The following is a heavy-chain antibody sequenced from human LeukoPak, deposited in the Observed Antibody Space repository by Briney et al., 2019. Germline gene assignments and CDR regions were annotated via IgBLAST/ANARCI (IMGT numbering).Heavy chain of an antibody. Sequence: SSETLSLTCTVSGGSISSYYWSWIRQPPGKGLEWIGYIYYSGNTNYNPSLKSRVTISVDTSKNQFSLKLSSVTAADTAVYYCARVFSRFGPPNWFDPWGQGTLVTVSS. CDR3: ARVFSRFGPPNWFDP. CDR1: GGSISSYY. J-gene: IGHJ5*02. CDR2: IYYSGNT. D-gene: IGHD3-10*01. V-gene: IGHV4-59*01.